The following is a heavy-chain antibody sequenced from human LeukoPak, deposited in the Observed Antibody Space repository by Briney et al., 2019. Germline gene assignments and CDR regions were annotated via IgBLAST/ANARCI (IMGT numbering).Heavy chain of an antibody. CDR2: IYHSGST. CDR1: GGSISSGDYC. Sequence: PSETLSLTCTVSGGSISSGDYCWSWIRQPPGKGLEWIGYIYHSGSTYYNPSLKSRVTISVDTSKNQFSLKLSSVTAADTAVYYCARSVDIVTNNWFDPWGQGTLVTVSS. V-gene: IGHV4-30-4*08. D-gene: IGHD5-12*01. CDR3: ARSVDIVTNNWFDP. J-gene: IGHJ5*02.